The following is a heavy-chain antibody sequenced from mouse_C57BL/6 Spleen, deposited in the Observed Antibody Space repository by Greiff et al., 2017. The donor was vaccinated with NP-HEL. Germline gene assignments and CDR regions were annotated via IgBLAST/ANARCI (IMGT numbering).Heavy chain of an antibody. D-gene: IGHD1-1*01. CDR2: IYPGDGDT. Sequence: VQLQQSGPELVKPGASVKISCKASGYAFSSSWMNWVKQRPGKGLEWIGRIYPGDGDTNYNGKFKGKATLTADKSSSTAYMQLSSLTSEDSAVYFCARLLITTVVATGYFEVWGTGTTVTVSS. J-gene: IGHJ1*03. CDR1: GYAFSSSW. CDR3: ARLLITTVVATGYFEV. V-gene: IGHV1-82*01.